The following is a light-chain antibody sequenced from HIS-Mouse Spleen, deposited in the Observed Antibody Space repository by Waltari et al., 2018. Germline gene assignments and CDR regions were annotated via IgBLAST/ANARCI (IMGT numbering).Light chain of an antibody. V-gene: IGLV2-23*01. CDR2: EGS. CDR3: CSYAGSSPYVV. J-gene: IGLJ2*01. Sequence: QSALTQPASVSGSPGQSITISCTGTRRDVGGYNLFSRYQQPPGKSPKLMIYEGSKRPSGVSNRFSGSKSGNTASLTISGLQAEDEADYYCCSYAGSSPYVVFGGGTKLTVL. CDR1: RRDVGGYNL.